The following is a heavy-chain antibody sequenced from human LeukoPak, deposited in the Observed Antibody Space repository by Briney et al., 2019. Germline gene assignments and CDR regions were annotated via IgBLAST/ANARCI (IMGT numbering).Heavy chain of an antibody. CDR3: ARDYDDFFDY. Sequence: PSEALSLTCTVSGDSISSGGFYWGWVRQPAGKGLEWIGRIYKSGSTNYNPSLRSRVTISVDTSKNQFSLTLNSVTAADTAVYYCARDYDDFFDYWGQGTLVTVSS. CDR1: GDSISSGGFY. CDR2: IYKSGST. D-gene: IGHD5-12*01. V-gene: IGHV4-61*02. J-gene: IGHJ4*02.